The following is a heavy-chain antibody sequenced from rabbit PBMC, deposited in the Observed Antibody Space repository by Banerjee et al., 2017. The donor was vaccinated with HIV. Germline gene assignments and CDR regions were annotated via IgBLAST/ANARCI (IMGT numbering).Heavy chain of an antibody. V-gene: IGHV1S45*01. Sequence: QEQLEESGGDLVKPEGSLTITCTASGFSFSNGYVMCWVRQAPGKGLEWIACINTSSGNTVYASWAKGRFTISKTSSTTVTLQMTSLTAADTATYFCARGGYKYDDYGDYVYFDLWGPGTLVTVS. D-gene: IGHD2-1*01. J-gene: IGHJ4*01. CDR1: GFSFSNGYV. CDR2: INTSSGNT. CDR3: ARGGYKYDDYGDYVYFDL.